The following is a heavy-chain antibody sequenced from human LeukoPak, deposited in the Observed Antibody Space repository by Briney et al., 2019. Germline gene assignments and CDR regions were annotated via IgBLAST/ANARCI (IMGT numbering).Heavy chain of an antibody. CDR3: ARRGFSSSWYYFDY. Sequence: PSETLSLTCTVSGGSISSYYWSWIRQPPGKGLEWIGSIYYSGSTYYNPSLKSRVTISVDTSKNQFSLKLSSVTAADTAVYYCARRGFSSSWYYFDYWGQGTLVTVSS. J-gene: IGHJ4*02. V-gene: IGHV4-39*01. CDR1: GGSISSYY. D-gene: IGHD6-13*01. CDR2: IYYSGST.